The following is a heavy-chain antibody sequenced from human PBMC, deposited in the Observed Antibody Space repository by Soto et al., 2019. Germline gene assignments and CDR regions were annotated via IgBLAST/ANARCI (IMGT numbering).Heavy chain of an antibody. CDR2: IKQDGSEK. CDR3: ARENYFDY. J-gene: IGHJ4*02. Sequence: EVQLVESGGGLVQPGGSLRLSCAAAGFTFRSYWMGWVRQVPGKGLEWVASIKQDGSEKNYVDSVKGRFTISRDNAKNSLYLQMNSLRGEDTAVYYCARENYFDYWGQGTLVTVSS. V-gene: IGHV3-7*04. CDR1: GFTFRSYW.